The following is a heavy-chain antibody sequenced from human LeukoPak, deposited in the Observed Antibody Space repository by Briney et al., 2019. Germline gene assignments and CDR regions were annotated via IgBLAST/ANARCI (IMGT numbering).Heavy chain of an antibody. J-gene: IGHJ4*02. D-gene: IGHD5-12*01. Sequence: GGSLRLSCAASGFTFSSYAMHWVRQAPGKGLEYVSAISSNGGSTYYANSVKGRFTISRDNSKNTLYLQMGSLRAEDMAVYYCARVGYPGWLRWYYFDYWGQGTLVTVSS. V-gene: IGHV3-64*01. CDR3: ARVGYPGWLRWYYFDY. CDR1: GFTFSSYA. CDR2: ISSNGGST.